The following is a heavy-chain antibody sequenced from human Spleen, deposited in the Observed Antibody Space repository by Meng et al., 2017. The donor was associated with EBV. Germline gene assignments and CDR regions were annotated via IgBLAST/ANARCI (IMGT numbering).Heavy chain of an antibody. CDR3: AHRAGNSYGFSYFDS. J-gene: IGHJ4*02. CDR2: IYWDGNK. V-gene: IGHV2-5*02. D-gene: IGHD5-18*01. CDR1: GFSLSTHALS. Sequence: STFTEYHPTPWSPTQTLTPTCTFSGFSLSTHALSVGWVRPPTGTALEWLALIYWDGNKHYRPSLRTRLTITKDTSKNPVVLSMTNVSPVDTAPYFCAHRAGNSYGFSYFDSWGQGTLVTVSS.